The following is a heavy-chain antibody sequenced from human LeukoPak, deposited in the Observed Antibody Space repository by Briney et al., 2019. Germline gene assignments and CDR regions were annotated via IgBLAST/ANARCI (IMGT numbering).Heavy chain of an antibody. CDR2: IYHSGST. CDR3: ASSYYYDSSGYRAHDY. V-gene: IGHV4-4*02. J-gene: IGHJ4*02. D-gene: IGHD3-22*01. CDR1: GGSISSSNW. Sequence: SGTLSPTCAVSGGSISSSNWWCWVRQPPGKGLEWIGEIYHSGSTNYNPSLKSRVTISVDKSKNQFSLKLSSVTAADTAVYYCASSYYYDSSGYRAHDYWGQGTLVTVSS.